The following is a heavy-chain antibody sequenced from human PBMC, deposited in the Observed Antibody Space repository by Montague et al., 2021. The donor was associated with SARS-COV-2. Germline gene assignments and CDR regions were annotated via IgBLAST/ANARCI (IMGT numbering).Heavy chain of an antibody. Sequence: SETLSLTCTVSGGSISSSSYYWGWIRQPPGKGLEWIGSNYYSGSTYYNPSLKSRVTISVDTSKNQFSLKLSSVTAADTAVYYCARMTLLRYFDWLSHGGYFDYWGQGTLVTVSS. J-gene: IGHJ4*02. CDR1: GGSISSSSYY. CDR2: NYYSGST. D-gene: IGHD3-9*01. CDR3: ARMTLLRYFDWLSHGGYFDY. V-gene: IGHV4-39*01.